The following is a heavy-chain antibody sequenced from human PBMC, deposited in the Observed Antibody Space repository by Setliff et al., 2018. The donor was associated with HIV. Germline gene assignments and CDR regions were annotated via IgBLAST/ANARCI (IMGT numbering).Heavy chain of an antibody. CDR2: IYYSGTT. D-gene: IGHD3-3*01. CDR1: GGSMTRNY. Sequence: PSETLSLTCSVSGGSMTRNYWSWIRQPPGKGLEWIGYIYYSGTTNYNPSLKSRVTFSVDMSNTQVSLKLTSVTAADTAMYFCARVRGDNFWSGSYSLPASDAFDVWGQGTMGTVSS. J-gene: IGHJ3*01. V-gene: IGHV4-59*01. CDR3: ARVRGDNFWSGSYSLPASDAFDV.